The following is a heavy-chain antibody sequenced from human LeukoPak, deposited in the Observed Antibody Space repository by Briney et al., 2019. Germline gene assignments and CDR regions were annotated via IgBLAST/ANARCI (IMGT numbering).Heavy chain of an antibody. J-gene: IGHJ4*02. CDR3: ARDYGDYVDLYYFDY. D-gene: IGHD4-17*01. V-gene: IGHV3-23*01. Sequence: PGGSLRLSCAASGFTFSSYAMSWVRQAPGKGLEWVSAISGSGGSTYCADSVKGRFTISRDNSKNTLYLQMNSLRAEDTAVYYCARDYGDYVDLYYFDYWGQGTLVTVSS. CDR1: GFTFSSYA. CDR2: ISGSGGST.